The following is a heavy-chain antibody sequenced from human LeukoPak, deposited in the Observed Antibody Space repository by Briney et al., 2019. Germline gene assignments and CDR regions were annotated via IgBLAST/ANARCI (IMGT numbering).Heavy chain of an antibody. Sequence: SETLSLTCAVYGGSFSGYYWSWIRQPPGKGLEWIGEINHSGSTNYNPSLKSRVTISVDTSKNQFSLKLSSVTAADTAVYYCARDRSLHTFDYWGQGTLVTVSS. CDR1: GGSFSGYY. J-gene: IGHJ4*02. CDR3: ARDRSLHTFDY. CDR2: INHSGST. V-gene: IGHV4-34*01.